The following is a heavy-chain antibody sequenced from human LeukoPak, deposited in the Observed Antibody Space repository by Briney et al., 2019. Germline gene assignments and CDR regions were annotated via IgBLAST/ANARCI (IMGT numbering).Heavy chain of an antibody. D-gene: IGHD3-3*01. V-gene: IGHV4-4*09. CDR2: IYTSGST. J-gene: IGHJ6*03. CDR3: ARRGEDYDFWSGYHYYYMDV. CDR1: GGSISSYY. Sequence: SETLSLPCTVSGGSISSYYWSWIRQPPGKGLEWIGYIYTSGSTNHNPSLKSRVTISVDTSNNQFSLKLSSVTAADTAVYYCARRGEDYDFWSGYHYYYMDVWGKGTTVTVSS.